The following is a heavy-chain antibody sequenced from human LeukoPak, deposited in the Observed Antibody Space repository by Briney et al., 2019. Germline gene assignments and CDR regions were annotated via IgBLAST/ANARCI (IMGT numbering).Heavy chain of an antibody. CDR3: AKDGDIAVAGTTAEYFQH. CDR2: ISGSGGST. D-gene: IGHD6-19*01. V-gene: IGHV3-23*01. CDR1: GFTFSSYA. Sequence: GGSLRLSCAASGFTFSSYATSWVRQAPGKGLEWVSAISGSGGSTYYADSVKGRFTISRDNSKNTLYLQMNSLRAEDTAVYYCAKDGDIAVAGTTAEYFQHWGQGTLVTVSS. J-gene: IGHJ1*01.